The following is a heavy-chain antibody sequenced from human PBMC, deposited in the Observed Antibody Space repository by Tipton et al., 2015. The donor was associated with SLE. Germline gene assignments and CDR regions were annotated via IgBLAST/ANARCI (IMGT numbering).Heavy chain of an antibody. CDR3: ARGDYGDYMDAFDI. J-gene: IGHJ3*02. V-gene: IGHV4-34*01. D-gene: IGHD4-17*01. CDR1: SGSFSGYY. Sequence: TLSLTCAVYSGSFSGYYWSWIRQPPGKGLEWIGEINHSGSTYYNPSLKSRVTISVDRSKNQFSLKLSSVTAADTAVYYCARGDYGDYMDAFDIWGQGTMVTVSS. CDR2: INHSGST.